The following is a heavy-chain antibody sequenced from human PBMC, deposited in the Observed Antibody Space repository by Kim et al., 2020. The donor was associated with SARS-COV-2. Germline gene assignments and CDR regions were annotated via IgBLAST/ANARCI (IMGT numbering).Heavy chain of an antibody. CDR3: ARDGDIVLMVYEPIIDY. V-gene: IGHV3-21*01. J-gene: IGHJ4*02. Sequence: GGSLRLSCAASGFTFSSYSMNWVRQAPGKGLEWVSSISSSSSYIYYADSVKGRFTISRDNAKNSLYLQMNSLRAEDTAVYYCARDGDIVLMVYEPIIDYWGQGTLVTVSS. CDR2: ISSSSSYI. CDR1: GFTFSSYS. D-gene: IGHD2-8*01.